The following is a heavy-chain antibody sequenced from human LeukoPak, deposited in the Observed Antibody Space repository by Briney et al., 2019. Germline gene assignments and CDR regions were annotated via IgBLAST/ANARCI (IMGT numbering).Heavy chain of an antibody. J-gene: IGHJ4*02. D-gene: IGHD3-22*01. Sequence: GSLRLSCAASGFTFSSYSMNWVRQAPGKGLEWVSSISSSSYIYYADSVKGRFTISRDNAKNSLYLQMNSLRAEDTAVYYCASEGDDEDYDSSGYPKVDYWGQGTPVTVSS. CDR1: GFTFSSYS. V-gene: IGHV3-21*01. CDR3: ASEGDDEDYDSSGYPKVDY. CDR2: ISSSSYI.